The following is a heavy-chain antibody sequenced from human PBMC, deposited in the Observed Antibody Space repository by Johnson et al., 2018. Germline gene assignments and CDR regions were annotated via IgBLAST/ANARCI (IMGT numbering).Heavy chain of an antibody. CDR1: GGSISSYY. CDR3: ARERKTVTTNYYYYYMDV. D-gene: IGHD4-17*01. CDR2: IYYSGST. J-gene: IGHJ6*03. V-gene: IGHV4-59*01. Sequence: QVQLQQWGPGLVKPSETLSLTCTVSGGSISSYYWSWIRQPPGKGLEWIGYIYYSGSTNYNPSLKSRVTISVDTSKNQFSLKLSSGTAADTAVYYCARERKTVTTNYYYYYMDVWGKGTTVTVSS.